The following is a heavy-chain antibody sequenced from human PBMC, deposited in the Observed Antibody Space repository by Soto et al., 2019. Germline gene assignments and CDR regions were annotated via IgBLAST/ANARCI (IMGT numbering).Heavy chain of an antibody. CDR2: IYYSGGT. V-gene: IGHV4-39*01. D-gene: IGHD2-2*01. CDR1: SAPVSSSTYT. CDR3: ARLHGYCISSSCHGHYAMDV. J-gene: IGHJ6*04. Sequence: QLQLQESGPGLVKPSETLSLTCTVSSAPVSSSTYTWGWIRQPPGKGLEWIGSIYYSGGTYYNPSLNLRLTVSVDSSKNQSALKVTSVTAADTALYYCARLHGYCISSSCHGHYAMDVWGEGTTVTVSS.